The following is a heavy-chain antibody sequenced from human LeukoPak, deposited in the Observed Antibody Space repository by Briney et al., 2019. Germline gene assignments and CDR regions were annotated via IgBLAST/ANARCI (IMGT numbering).Heavy chain of an antibody. Sequence: SETLSLTCTVSGGSISSSSYYWGWIRQPPGKGLEWIGSIYYSGSTCYNPSLKSRVTISVDTSKNQFSLKLSSVTAADTAVYYCARSSSISRRGYYDILTGRYYFDYWGQGTLVTVSS. CDR1: GGSISSSSYY. D-gene: IGHD3-9*01. V-gene: IGHV4-39*01. J-gene: IGHJ4*02. CDR3: ARSSSISRRGYYDILTGRYYFDY. CDR2: IYYSGST.